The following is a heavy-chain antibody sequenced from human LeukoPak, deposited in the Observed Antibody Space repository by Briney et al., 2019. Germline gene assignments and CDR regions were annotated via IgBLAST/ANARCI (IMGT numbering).Heavy chain of an antibody. V-gene: IGHV1-69*01. CDR1: GGTFSSYA. CDR3: AVPDSSGYYFAAFDI. D-gene: IGHD3-22*01. J-gene: IGHJ3*02. CDR2: IIPIFGTA. Sequence: SVKVSCKASGGTFSSYAISWVRQAPGQGLEWMGGIIPIFGTANYAQKFQGRVTITADESTSTAYMELSSLRSEDTAVYYCAVPDSSGYYFAAFDIWGQGTMVTVSS.